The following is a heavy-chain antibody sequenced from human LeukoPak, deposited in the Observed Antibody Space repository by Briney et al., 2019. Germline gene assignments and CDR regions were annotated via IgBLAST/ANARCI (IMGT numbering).Heavy chain of an antibody. CDR3: ARDRIVATI. D-gene: IGHD5-12*01. CDR2: IKQDGSEK. Sequence: GGSLRLSCAAPGFTFSSYWMSWVRQAPGKGLEWVANIKQDGSEKYYVDSVKGRFTISRDNAKNSLYLQMNSLRAEDTAVYYCARDRIVATIWGQGTLVTVSS. J-gene: IGHJ4*02. V-gene: IGHV3-7*03. CDR1: GFTFSSYW.